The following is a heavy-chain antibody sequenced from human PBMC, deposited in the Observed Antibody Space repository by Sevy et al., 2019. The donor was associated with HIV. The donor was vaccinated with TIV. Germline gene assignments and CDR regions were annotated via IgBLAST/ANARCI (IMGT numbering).Heavy chain of an antibody. CDR3: ARGTLVYSSSYDAFDI. CDR2: INQDGSEK. D-gene: IGHD6-6*01. Sequence: GGSLRLSCAASGFTFSSYWMSWVRRAPGKGLEWVANINQDGSEKYYVDSVKGRFTISRDNAKNSLYLQMNSLRAEDTAVYYCARGTLVYSSSYDAFDIWGQGTMVTVSS. CDR1: GFTFSSYW. J-gene: IGHJ3*02. V-gene: IGHV3-7*03.